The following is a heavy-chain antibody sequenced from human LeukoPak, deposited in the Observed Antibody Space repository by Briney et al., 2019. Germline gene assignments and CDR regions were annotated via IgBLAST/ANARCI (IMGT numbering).Heavy chain of an antibody. CDR1: GYRFTSYW. V-gene: IGHV5-51*01. J-gene: IGHJ6*03. Sequence: GESLKISCKGSGYRFTSYWIGWVRQMPGKGLEWMGIIYPGDSDTRYSPSFQGQVTISADKSISTAYLQWSSLKASDTAMYYCARLAAYDFRSGYSPVSYYYYIDVWGKGTTVTVSS. D-gene: IGHD3-3*01. CDR2: IYPGDSDT. CDR3: ARLAAYDFRSGYSPVSYYYYIDV.